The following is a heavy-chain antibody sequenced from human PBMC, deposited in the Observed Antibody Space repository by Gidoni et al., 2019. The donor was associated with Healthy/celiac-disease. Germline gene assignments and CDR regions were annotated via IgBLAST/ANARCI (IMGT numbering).Heavy chain of an antibody. CDR3: AKEGPETAMVPTYGMDV. Sequence: EVQLLESGGGLVQPGGSLRLSCAASGFTFSSYAMSWVRPAPGKGLEWVSAISGSGGSTYYADSVKGRFTISRDNSKNTLYLQMNSLRAEDTAVYYCAKEGPETAMVPTYGMDVWGQGTTVTVSS. V-gene: IGHV3-23*01. CDR1: GFTFSSYA. D-gene: IGHD5-18*01. CDR2: ISGSGGST. J-gene: IGHJ6*02.